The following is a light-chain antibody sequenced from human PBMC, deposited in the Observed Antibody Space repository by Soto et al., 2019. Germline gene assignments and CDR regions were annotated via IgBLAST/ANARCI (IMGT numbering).Light chain of an antibody. J-gene: IGKJ1*01. V-gene: IGKV1-9*01. Sequence: IRVTHSESSVAASVGGRVTITXRASRGISIYLAWHQQKRGXAPKXXXDDXSTLQRGGPSRLSGSGSGTDFPLTISSLQPQYVATYYCQQLKSDPRPFGQGTKVDIK. CDR2: DXS. CDR3: QQLKSDPRP. CDR1: RGISIY.